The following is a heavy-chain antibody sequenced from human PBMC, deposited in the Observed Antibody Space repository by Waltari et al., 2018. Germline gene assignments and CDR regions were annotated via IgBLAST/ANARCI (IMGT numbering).Heavy chain of an antibody. CDR2: ISRSLNII. Sequence: EVQLVESGGDLVQPGGSLRLSCAASGFPLSGYSMSWVRQAPGKGLEWISYISRSLNIIYYADSVKGRFTISRDNAKNSLFLQMNNLRAEDTAVYYCARGVTTVYDLWGQGTLVVVSS. V-gene: IGHV3-48*04. CDR1: GFPLSGYS. CDR3: ARGVTTVYDL. J-gene: IGHJ4*02. D-gene: IGHD3-3*01.